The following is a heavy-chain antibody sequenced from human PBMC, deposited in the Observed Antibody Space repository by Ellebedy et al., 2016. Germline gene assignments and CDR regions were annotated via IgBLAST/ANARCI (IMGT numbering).Heavy chain of an antibody. D-gene: IGHD6-19*01. CDR2: IWSDGTKK. V-gene: IGHV3-33*01. CDR3: TRGGAVAGGFDY. Sequence: GGSLRLSCAASGFTFSDYAMHWVRQAPGKGPEWVAVIWSDGTKKYYTDSVRGRFTISRATSKNTLYMQMDSLRAEDTAVYYCTRGGAVAGGFDYWGQGTLVTVSS. CDR1: GFTFSDYA. J-gene: IGHJ4*02.